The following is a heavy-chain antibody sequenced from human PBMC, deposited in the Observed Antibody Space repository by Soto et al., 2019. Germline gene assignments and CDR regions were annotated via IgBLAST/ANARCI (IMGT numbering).Heavy chain of an antibody. D-gene: IGHD2-21*02. Sequence: VQLLQAGAEVRKPGASVKVSCKASGYKFTNYGMHWVRQAPGQNFEWMGRISVALGDTRYSEKFDGRVTVARNTSASTVYMELRGLTSEETAICYCARDVAASAFDYWGQGTLVTVSS. J-gene: IGHJ4*02. CDR3: ARDVAASAFDY. V-gene: IGHV1-3*01. CDR2: ISVALGDT. CDR1: GYKFTNYG.